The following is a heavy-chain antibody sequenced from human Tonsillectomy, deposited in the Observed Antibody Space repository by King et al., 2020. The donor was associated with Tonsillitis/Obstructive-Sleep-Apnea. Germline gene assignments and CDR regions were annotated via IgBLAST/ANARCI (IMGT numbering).Heavy chain of an antibody. V-gene: IGHV3-48*02. J-gene: IGHJ4*02. Sequence: VQLVESGGGLVQPGGSLRLSCAGSGFTFRWFSMNWVRQAPGKGLEWVSYISSSRKTIYYADSVKVRFTISRDNAKNSLSLQMNSLRDEDTAVYYCARERGYSYGYSDYWGQGTLVTVSS. CDR3: ARERGYSYGYSDY. CDR2: ISSSRKTI. D-gene: IGHD5-18*01. CDR1: GFTFRWFS.